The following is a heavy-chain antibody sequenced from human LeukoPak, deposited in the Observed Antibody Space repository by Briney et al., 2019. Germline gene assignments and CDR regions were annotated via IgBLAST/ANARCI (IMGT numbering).Heavy chain of an antibody. CDR1: GFTFSSYA. CDR3: ARGKRGVYYYYGMDV. V-gene: IGHV3-23*01. CDR2: ISGSAEST. J-gene: IGHJ6*02. D-gene: IGHD3-10*01. Sequence: PGGSLRLSCAASGFTFSSYAMSWVRQAPGKGPEWVSGISGSAESTYYADSVKGRFTISRDNSKNTVFLQMNSLRAADTAVYSCARGKRGVYYYYGMDVWGQGTTVTVSS.